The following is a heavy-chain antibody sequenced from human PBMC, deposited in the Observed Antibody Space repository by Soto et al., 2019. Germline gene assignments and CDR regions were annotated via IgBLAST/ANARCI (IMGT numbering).Heavy chain of an antibody. CDR2: IYHSGST. V-gene: IGHV4-4*02. CDR3: ARRHYYDRTGLGY. J-gene: IGHJ4*02. CDR1: GGSISSSNW. Sequence: QVQLQESGPGLVKPSGTLSLTCAVSGGSISSSNWWSWVRQPPGKGLEWIGEIYHSGSTNYNPSLKRRVTISVDKSKNQVSLKLSSVTAADTAVYYCARRHYYDRTGLGYWGQGTLVTVSS. D-gene: IGHD3-22*01.